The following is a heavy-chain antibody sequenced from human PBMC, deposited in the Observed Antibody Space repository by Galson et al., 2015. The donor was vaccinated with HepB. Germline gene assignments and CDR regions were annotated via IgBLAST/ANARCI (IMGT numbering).Heavy chain of an antibody. Sequence: SLRLSCAASGFAFSTYSMHWVRQAPGKGLEWVAVISFDANYKNYAESVKGRFTISRDNVKNTVSLQMNIMRVEDTAVYYCLSSVNYYDSSAFPRPFEFWGQGTLVTVSS. CDR2: ISFDANYK. CDR3: LSSVNYYDSSAFPRPFEF. J-gene: IGHJ4*02. D-gene: IGHD3-22*01. V-gene: IGHV3-30-3*01. CDR1: GFAFSTYS.